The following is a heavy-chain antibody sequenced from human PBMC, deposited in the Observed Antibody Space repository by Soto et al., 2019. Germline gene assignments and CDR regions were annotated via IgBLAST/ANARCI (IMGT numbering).Heavy chain of an antibody. CDR1: GGSISSYY. V-gene: IGHV4-59*08. D-gene: IGHD3-10*01. J-gene: IGHJ4*02. CDR2: IYYSGST. CDR3: ARRVPANTYYYGSGSFFDY. Sequence: SETLSLTCTVSGGSISSYYWSWIRQPPGKGLEWNGYIYYSGSTNYNPSLKSRVTISVDTAKNQFSMKLSSVTAADTAVYYCARRVPANTYYYGSGSFFDYWGQGTLVTVSS.